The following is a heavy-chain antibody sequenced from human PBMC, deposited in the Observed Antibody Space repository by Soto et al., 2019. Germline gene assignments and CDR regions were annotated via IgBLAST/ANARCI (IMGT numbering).Heavy chain of an antibody. J-gene: IGHJ6*02. D-gene: IGHD6-13*01. CDR1: GFSFSNYV. CDR3: ARETFSSSWVVGPSDYYYGMDV. Sequence: SLRLSCAASGFSFSNYVMHWVRQAPGKGLEWVAVISYDGSNKYYADSVKGRFTISRDNSKNTLYMQMTSLRAEDTAVYYCARETFSSSWVVGPSDYYYGMDVWGQGTTVTVS. CDR2: ISYDGSNK. V-gene: IGHV3-30-3*01.